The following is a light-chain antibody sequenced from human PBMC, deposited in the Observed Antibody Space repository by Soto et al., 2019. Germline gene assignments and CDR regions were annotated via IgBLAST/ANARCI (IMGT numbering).Light chain of an antibody. V-gene: IGKV1-5*03. CDR2: KAS. CDR1: QTISSW. J-gene: IGKJ1*01. CDR3: QRYNSYSEA. Sequence: DIQMTQSPSTLSGSVGDRVTITCRASQTISSWLAWYQQKPGKAHKLLIYKASTLKRGVPSSFSGSGSGTEFTLTISSLQPDDFATYYCQRYNSYSEAFGQGTKVDIK.